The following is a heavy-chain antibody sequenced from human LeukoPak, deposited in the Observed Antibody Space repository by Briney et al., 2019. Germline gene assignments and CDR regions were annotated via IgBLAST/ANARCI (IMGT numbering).Heavy chain of an antibody. CDR2: ISYDGSNK. CDR1: GFTFSSYA. D-gene: IGHD3-10*01. J-gene: IGHJ6*02. V-gene: IGHV3-30-3*01. CDR3: ATPKGKNYYYYGMDV. Sequence: PGGSLRLSCAASGFTFSSYAMPWVRQAPGKGLEWVAVISYDGSNKYYADSVKGRFTISRDNSKNTLYLQMNSLRAEDTAVYYCATPKGKNYYYYGMDVWGQGTTVTVSS.